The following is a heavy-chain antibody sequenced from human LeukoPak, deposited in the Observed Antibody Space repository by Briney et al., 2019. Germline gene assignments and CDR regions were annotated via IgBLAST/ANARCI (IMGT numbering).Heavy chain of an antibody. D-gene: IGHD2-8*01. V-gene: IGHV1-69*06. CDR3: ARVGQGTIDY. Sequence: SVKVSCKASGGAFSSYAIGWVRQAPGQGLEWMGGIIPIFGTANYAQKFQGRVTITADKSTSTAYMELSSLRSEDTAVYYCARVGQGTIDYWGQGTLVTVSS. CDR1: GGAFSSYA. CDR2: IIPIFGTA. J-gene: IGHJ4*02.